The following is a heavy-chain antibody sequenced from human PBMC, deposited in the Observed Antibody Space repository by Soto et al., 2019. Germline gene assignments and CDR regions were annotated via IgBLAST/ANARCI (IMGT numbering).Heavy chain of an antibody. V-gene: IGHV3-23*01. CDR1: GFTFSSYA. CDR3: VKAVYLLDFDY. J-gene: IGHJ4*02. Sequence: EVQLLESGGGLIQPGGSLRLSCAASGFTFSSYAVTWVRQAPGKGLEWVSTISGTGTTTYYADSVKGRFTISRDNSKNTLYLQMNSLRTEDTAVYYCVKAVYLLDFDYWGQGTLVTVSS. D-gene: IGHD2-8*01. CDR2: ISGTGTTT.